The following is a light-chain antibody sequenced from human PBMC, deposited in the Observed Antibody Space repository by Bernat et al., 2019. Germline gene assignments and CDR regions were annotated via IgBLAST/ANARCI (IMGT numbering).Light chain of an antibody. J-gene: IGLJ1*01. CDR1: SSDVGGHNY. CDR2: EVS. Sequence: QSALTQPPSASRSPGQSVTISCTGTSSDVGGHNYVSWYQQHPGKAPKLIIYEVSKRPSGVPDRFSGSKSGDTASLTVSGLQAEDDADYYCSSYGGSNNLYVFGTGTKVTV. CDR3: SSYGGSNNLYV. V-gene: IGLV2-8*02.